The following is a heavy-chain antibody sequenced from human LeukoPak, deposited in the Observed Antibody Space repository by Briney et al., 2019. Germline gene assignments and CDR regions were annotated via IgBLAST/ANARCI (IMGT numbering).Heavy chain of an antibody. CDR3: AKDQEYYYDSSGYWVY. D-gene: IGHD3-22*01. CDR2: IYSNGVT. J-gene: IGHJ4*02. Sequence: GGSLRLSCAASGFSVSDHYMIWLRQTPGKGLEWVSLIYSNGVTDYAKSAKGRFTISRDNSKNTLYLQMNSLRAEDTAVYYCAKDQEYYYDSSGYWVYWGQGTLVTVSS. V-gene: IGHV3-53*01. CDR1: GFSVSDHY.